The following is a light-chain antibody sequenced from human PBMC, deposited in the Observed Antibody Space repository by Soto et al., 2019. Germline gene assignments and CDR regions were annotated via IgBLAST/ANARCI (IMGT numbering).Light chain of an antibody. Sequence: DIQMTQSPSSLSASVGDRVTITCRASQSISSYLNWYQQKPGKAPKLLIYAASSLQSGVPSRFSGSGSGTDVTLTISSLQPEDFATYYCQQSYSTPPFTFGPGTKWIS. J-gene: IGKJ3*01. CDR3: QQSYSTPPFT. V-gene: IGKV1-39*01. CDR1: QSISSY. CDR2: AAS.